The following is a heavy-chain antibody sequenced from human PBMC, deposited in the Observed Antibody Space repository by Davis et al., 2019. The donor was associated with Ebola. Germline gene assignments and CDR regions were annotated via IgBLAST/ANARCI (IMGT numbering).Heavy chain of an antibody. Sequence: ASVRVSCKASGGTFSGYAISWVRQAPGQGLEWMGWISAYNGNTNYAPKLQGRVTMTTDTSTSTAYMELRSLRSDDTAVYYCAREGRRLTIWSDYWGQGTLVTVSS. V-gene: IGHV1-18*01. D-gene: IGHD3-3*01. CDR1: GGTFSGYA. J-gene: IGHJ4*02. CDR2: ISAYNGNT. CDR3: AREGRRLTIWSDY.